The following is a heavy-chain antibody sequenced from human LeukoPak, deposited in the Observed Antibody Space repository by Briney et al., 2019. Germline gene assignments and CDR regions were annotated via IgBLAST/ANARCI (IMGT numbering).Heavy chain of an antibody. CDR2: IDWDDDK. J-gene: IGHJ4*02. CDR3: ARITTVTTAFDY. Sequence: ESGPALVKPTQPLTLTCTFSGFSLRTSGMCVSWIRQPPGKALEWLARIDWDDDKYYSTSLKTRLTISKDTSKIQVVLTMTNMDPVDTATYYCARITTVTTAFDYWGQGTLVTVSS. V-gene: IGHV2-70*11. D-gene: IGHD4-17*01. CDR1: GFSLRTSGMC.